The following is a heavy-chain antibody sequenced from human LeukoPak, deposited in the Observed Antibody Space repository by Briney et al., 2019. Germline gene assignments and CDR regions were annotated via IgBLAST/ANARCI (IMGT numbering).Heavy chain of an antibody. Sequence: PGGSLRLSCVASGFTFSDYAMNWVRQAPGKGLEWVSTFKTNSGQVYYAESVRGRFTISRVNSKNTVYLEMSSLRAEDTAVYYCARGGYSYVNAFDIWGQGTMVTVSS. CDR3: ARGGYSYVNAFDI. CDR1: GFTFSDYA. V-gene: IGHV3-23*01. CDR2: FKTNSGQV. D-gene: IGHD5-18*01. J-gene: IGHJ3*02.